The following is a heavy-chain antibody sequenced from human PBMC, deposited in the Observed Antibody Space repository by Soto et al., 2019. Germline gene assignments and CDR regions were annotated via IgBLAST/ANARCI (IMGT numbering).Heavy chain of an antibody. CDR2: IIPILGIA. J-gene: IGHJ6*02. CDR1: GGTFSSYT. D-gene: IGHD2-21*02. CDR3: ASGIVVVTAKIVYYYDYGMDV. Sequence: QVQLVQSGAEVKKPGSSVKVSCKASGGTFSSYTISWVRQAPGQGLEWMGRIIPILGIANYAQKFQGRVTITADKTTSGAYMELSSLRSEDTAVYYCASGIVVVTAKIVYYYDYGMDVWGQGTTVTVSS. V-gene: IGHV1-69*02.